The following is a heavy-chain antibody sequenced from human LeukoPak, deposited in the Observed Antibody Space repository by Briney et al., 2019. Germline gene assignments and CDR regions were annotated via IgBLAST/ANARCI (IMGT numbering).Heavy chain of an antibody. CDR1: GGSISSYY. J-gene: IGHJ4*02. Sequence: SETLSLTCSVSGGSISSYYWSWIRQPPGRGLEWIGYIYHSGRSSYNPSLKSRVTISPDTSKNQFSLKLNSVTAADTAVYYCARGFWNSAFDYWGQGALVTVSS. D-gene: IGHD1-7*01. V-gene: IGHV4-59*08. CDR2: IYHSGRS. CDR3: ARGFWNSAFDY.